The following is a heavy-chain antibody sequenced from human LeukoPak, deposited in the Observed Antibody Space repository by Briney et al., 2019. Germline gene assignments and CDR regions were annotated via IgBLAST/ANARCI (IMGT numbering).Heavy chain of an antibody. J-gene: IGHJ4*02. CDR1: GYSISSGYY. CDR3: ATVTIAAAGNY. V-gene: IGHV4-38-2*02. Sequence: SETLSLTCTVSGYSISSGYYWGWIRQPPGKGLEWIGSIYHSGSTYYNPSLKSRVTISVDTSKNQFSLKLSSVTAADTAVYYCATVTIAAAGNYWGQGTLVTVSS. D-gene: IGHD6-13*01. CDR2: IYHSGST.